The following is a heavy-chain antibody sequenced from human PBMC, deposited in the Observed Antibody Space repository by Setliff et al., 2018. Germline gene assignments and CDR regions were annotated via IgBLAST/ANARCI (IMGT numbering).Heavy chain of an antibody. Sequence: SETLSLTCTVSGGSISPYFWSWIRQPPGKGLEWIGYIYHNGNTNFNPSLKTRVTMSVDTSKNTLYLQMNSLEAEDTAVYYCTTPLLESTGWFGYYGMDVWGQGTTVTVSS. D-gene: IGHD3-10*01. V-gene: IGHV4-59*12. CDR2: IYHNGNT. CDR3: TTPLLESTGWFGYYGMDV. CDR1: GGSISPYF. J-gene: IGHJ6*02.